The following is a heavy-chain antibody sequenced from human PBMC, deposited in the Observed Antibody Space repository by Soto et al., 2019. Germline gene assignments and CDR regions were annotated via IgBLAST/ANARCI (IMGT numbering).Heavy chain of an antibody. CDR3: ARGGYYIGRDFDY. Sequence: SETLSLTCAVSGGSISSSNWWSWVHQPPGKGLEWIGEIYHSGSTNYNPSLKSRVTISVDKSKNQFSLKLSSVTAADTAVYYCARGGYYIGRDFDYWGQGTLVPVSS. V-gene: IGHV4-4*02. J-gene: IGHJ4*02. CDR1: GGSISSSNW. CDR2: IYHSGST. D-gene: IGHD3-22*01.